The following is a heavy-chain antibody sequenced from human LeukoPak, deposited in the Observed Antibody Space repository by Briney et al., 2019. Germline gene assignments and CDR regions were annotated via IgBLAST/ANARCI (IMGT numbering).Heavy chain of an antibody. J-gene: IGHJ6*03. Sequence: GGSLRLSCAASGFTFSSYWMSWVRQAPGKGLEWVANIKQGGSEKYYVDSVKGRFTISRDNAKNSLYLQMNSLRAEDTAVYYCAREKFFWSGYPDYYYMDVWGKGTTVTVSS. V-gene: IGHV3-7*01. CDR3: AREKFFWSGYPDYYYMDV. CDR1: GFTFSSYW. CDR2: IKQGGSEK. D-gene: IGHD3-3*01.